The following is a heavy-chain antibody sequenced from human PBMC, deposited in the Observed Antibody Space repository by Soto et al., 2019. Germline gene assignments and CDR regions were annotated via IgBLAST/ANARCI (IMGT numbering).Heavy chain of an antibody. J-gene: IGHJ4*02. CDR1: GFTFSSYG. D-gene: IGHD3-10*01. CDR2: ISSDGSNK. Sequence: QVQLVESGGGVVQPGRSLRLSCAASGFTFSSYGMHWVRQAPGKGLEWVALISSDGSNKYYADSVKGRFTISRDNSENTLYLQMNSLRAEDTAVYYCAKVRADYYYGSGPFDYWGQGTLVTVSS. CDR3: AKVRADYYYGSGPFDY. V-gene: IGHV3-30*18.